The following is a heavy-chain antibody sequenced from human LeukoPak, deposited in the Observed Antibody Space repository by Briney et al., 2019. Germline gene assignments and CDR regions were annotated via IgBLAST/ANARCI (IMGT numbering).Heavy chain of an antibody. CDR1: GGSISSYY. V-gene: IGHV4-59*01. CDR2: IYYSGST. D-gene: IGHD3-10*01. CDR3: ARDKVPYYFDY. Sequence: SETLSLTCTVSGGSISSYYWSWIRQPPGKGLEWIGYIYYSGSTNYNPSLKSRVTISVDTSKNQFSLKLSSVTAADTAVYYCARDKVPYYFDYWGQGTLVTVSS. J-gene: IGHJ4*02.